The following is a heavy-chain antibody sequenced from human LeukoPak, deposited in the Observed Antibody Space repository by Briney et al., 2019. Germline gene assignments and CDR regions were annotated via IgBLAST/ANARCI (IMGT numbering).Heavy chain of an antibody. J-gene: IGHJ4*02. CDR1: GFIFSSYT. CDR2: ISTSSSSI. D-gene: IGHD7-27*01. CDR3: ARDLNWVFDY. Sequence: TGGSLRLSCAASGFIFSSYTMNWVRQAPGKGLEWVSYISTSSSSISYADSVKGRFTISRDNAKNSLYLQINSLRDEDTAVYYCARDLNWVFDYWGQGALVTVSS. V-gene: IGHV3-48*02.